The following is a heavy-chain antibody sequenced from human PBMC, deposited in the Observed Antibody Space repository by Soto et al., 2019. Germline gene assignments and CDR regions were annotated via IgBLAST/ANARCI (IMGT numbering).Heavy chain of an antibody. Sequence: GASVKVSCKASGYTFTNYFIHWVRQAPGQGLEWVGIINPSTHSTTYAQKFQGRVTMTRDTSTSTVYMELSSLTSDDTAVYYCARELRETHRCSGGSCFFDHWGQGTLVTVSS. CDR1: GYTFTNYF. V-gene: IGHV1-46*01. J-gene: IGHJ4*02. D-gene: IGHD2-15*01. CDR2: INPSTHST. CDR3: ARELRETHRCSGGSCFFDH.